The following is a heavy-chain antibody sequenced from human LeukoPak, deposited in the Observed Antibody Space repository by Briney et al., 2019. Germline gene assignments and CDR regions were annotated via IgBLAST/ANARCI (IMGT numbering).Heavy chain of an antibody. V-gene: IGHV3-21*04. CDR2: ISSSSSLL. CDR1: GFTFSSYS. CDR3: ARDGGYSINWYLDY. D-gene: IGHD6-13*01. J-gene: IGHJ4*02. Sequence: GGSLRLSCAASGFTFSSYSMNWVRQAPGKGLEWVSAISSSSSLLSYADSVKGRFIISRDNAKNSLYLQMNSLRAEDTAVYSCARDGGYSINWYLDYWGQGTLVTVSS.